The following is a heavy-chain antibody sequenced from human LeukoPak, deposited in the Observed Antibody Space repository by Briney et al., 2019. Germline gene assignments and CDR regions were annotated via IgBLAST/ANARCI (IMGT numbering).Heavy chain of an antibody. V-gene: IGHV1-3*01. J-gene: IGHJ4*02. CDR1: GYTFTSYA. CDR2: INAGNGNT. CDR3: ARDGRTRGADY. D-gene: IGHD1-14*01. Sequence: GASVKVSCKASGYTFTSYAMHWVRQAPGQRLEWMGWINAGNGNTKYSQKFQGRVTITRDTSASTAYMELSSLRSDDTAVYYCARDGRTRGADYWGQGTLVTVSS.